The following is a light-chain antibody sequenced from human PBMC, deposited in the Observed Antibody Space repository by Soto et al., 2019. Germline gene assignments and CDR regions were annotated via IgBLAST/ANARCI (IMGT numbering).Light chain of an antibody. CDR1: QDIGKS. CDR2: AAS. V-gene: IGKV1-27*01. CDR3: QMYVTAPET. Sequence: DIQMTQSPSSLSASVGDRLTITCRASQDIGKSLAWYQQRPGKVPKPLIYAASTLHSGVPSRFSGGGSGTPFTLTISNLQPEDVATYYCQMYVTAPETFGQGTKVEIK. J-gene: IGKJ1*01.